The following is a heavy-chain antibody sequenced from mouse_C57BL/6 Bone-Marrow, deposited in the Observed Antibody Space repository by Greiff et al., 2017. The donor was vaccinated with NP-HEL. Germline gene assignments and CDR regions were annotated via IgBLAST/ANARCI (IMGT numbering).Heavy chain of an antibody. V-gene: IGHV5-15*01. J-gene: IGHJ4*01. CDR2: ISNLAYSI. Sequence: DVKLVESGGGLVQPGGSLKLSCAASGFTFSDYGMAWVRQAPRKGPEWVAFISNLAYSIYYADTVTGRFTISRENAKNTLYLEMSSLRSEDTAMYYCARLDYGSSYYAMDYWGQGTSVTVSS. CDR3: ARLDYGSSYYAMDY. D-gene: IGHD1-1*01. CDR1: GFTFSDYG.